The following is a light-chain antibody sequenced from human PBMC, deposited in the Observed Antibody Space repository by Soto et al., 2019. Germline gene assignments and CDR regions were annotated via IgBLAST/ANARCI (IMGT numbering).Light chain of an antibody. CDR3: QQSYDNHRT. J-gene: IGKJ1*01. V-gene: IGKV1-39*01. CDR1: QRIGNY. Sequence: IQMTQSPSSLSASVGGSVTITCRASQRIGNYLNWYQQKPGKAPKLLLFAASNLHSGVPSRFSGGGSGTDFTLTISSLQPEDFATYYCQQSYDNHRTFDQGTKVDIK. CDR2: AAS.